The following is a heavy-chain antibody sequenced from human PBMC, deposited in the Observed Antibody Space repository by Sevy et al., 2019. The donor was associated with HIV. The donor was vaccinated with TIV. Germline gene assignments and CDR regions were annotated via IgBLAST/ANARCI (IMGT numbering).Heavy chain of an antibody. V-gene: IGHV1-2*06. D-gene: IGHD2-15*01. Sequence: ASVKVSCKASGYTFTGYYMHWVRQAPGQGLEWMGRINPNSGGTNYAQKFQGRVTRTRDTSISTAYMELSRLRSDETAGYYCARRDSAAEYYYYGMDVWGQGTTVTVSS. CDR1: GYTFTGYY. CDR3: ARRDSAAEYYYYGMDV. CDR2: INPNSGGT. J-gene: IGHJ6*02.